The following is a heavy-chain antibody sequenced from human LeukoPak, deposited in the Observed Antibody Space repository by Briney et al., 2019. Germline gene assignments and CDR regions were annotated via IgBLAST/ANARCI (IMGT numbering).Heavy chain of an antibody. CDR1: GFTFSSYA. D-gene: IGHD1-1*01. J-gene: IGHJ5*02. V-gene: IGHV3-23*01. Sequence: AGGSLRLSCAASGFTFSSYAMSWVRQAPGKGLEWVSAISGSGGSTYYADSVKGRFTISRDNSKNTLYLQMNSLRAEDTAVYYCAKDPPQLERPTTENPNWFDPWGQGTLVTVSS. CDR2: ISGSGGST. CDR3: AKDPPQLERPTTENPNWFDP.